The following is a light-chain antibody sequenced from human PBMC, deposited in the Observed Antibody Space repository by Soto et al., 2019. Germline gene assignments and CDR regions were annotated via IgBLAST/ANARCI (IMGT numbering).Light chain of an antibody. CDR3: QQRSNWPPGGT. J-gene: IGKJ1*01. CDR1: QSVSSY. Sequence: EIVLTQSPATLSLSPGERATLSCRASQSVSSYLAWYQQKPGQAPRLLIYDASNRATGIPARFSGSGSETDFTLTISSLEPEDFAVYYCQQRSNWPPGGTFGQGTKVDIK. CDR2: DAS. V-gene: IGKV3-11*01.